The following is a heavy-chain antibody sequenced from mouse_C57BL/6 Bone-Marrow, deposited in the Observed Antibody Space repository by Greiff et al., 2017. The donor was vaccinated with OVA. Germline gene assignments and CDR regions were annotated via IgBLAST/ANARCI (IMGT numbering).Heavy chain of an antibody. CDR1: GFTFSSYG. J-gene: IGHJ3*01. CDR2: ISSGGSYT. CDR3: ARHGLLSY. Sequence: EVQLQQSGGDLVKPGGSLKLSCAASGFTFSSYGMSWVRQTPDKRLEWVATISSGGSYTYYPDSVKGRFTISRDNAKNTLYLQMSSLKSEDTAMYYCARHGLLSYWGQGTLVTVSA. D-gene: IGHD2-1*01. V-gene: IGHV5-6*01.